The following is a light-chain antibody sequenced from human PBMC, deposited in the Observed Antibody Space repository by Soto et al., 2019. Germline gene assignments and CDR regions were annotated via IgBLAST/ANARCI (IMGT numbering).Light chain of an antibody. CDR3: QQYHNWPPLT. CDR2: GAS. CDR1: QSISSN. V-gene: IGKV3-15*01. J-gene: IGKJ5*01. Sequence: EIVMTQSPATLSVSPGERATLSCRASQSISSNLAWYQQKPGQAPRLLIYGASTRATGIPARFIGSGSGTEFTLTISSLQSEDFVVYYCQQYHNWPPLTFGQGTRLEIK.